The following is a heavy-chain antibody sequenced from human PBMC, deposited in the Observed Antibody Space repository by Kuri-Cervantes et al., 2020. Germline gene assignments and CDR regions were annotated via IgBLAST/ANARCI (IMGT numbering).Heavy chain of an antibody. V-gene: IGHV1-2*02. CDR1: GYTFTGYY. D-gene: IGHD2-2*01. Sequence: ASVKVSCKASGYTFTGYYMHWVRQAPGQGLEWMGWINPNSGGTNYAQKFQGRVTMTRDTSISTAYMELSRLRSEDTAVYYCARGPAAQPYYYYYMDVWGKGTTVTVSS. CDR3: ARGPAAQPYYYYYMDV. J-gene: IGHJ6*03. CDR2: INPNSGGT.